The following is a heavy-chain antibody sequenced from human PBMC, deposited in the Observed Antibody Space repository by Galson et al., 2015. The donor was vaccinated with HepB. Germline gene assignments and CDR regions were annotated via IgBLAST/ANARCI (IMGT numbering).Heavy chain of an antibody. CDR3: AREIYYGSGSYMDV. Sequence: CTVSGGSFNSGGYYWSWIRQHPGKGLEWIGYIYYSGSTYYNPSLKSRVTISVDTSKNQFSLKLSSVTAADTAVYYCAREIYYGSGSYMDVWGQGTTVTVSS. CDR2: IYYSGST. D-gene: IGHD3-10*01. CDR1: GGSFNSGGYY. J-gene: IGHJ6*03. V-gene: IGHV4-31*03.